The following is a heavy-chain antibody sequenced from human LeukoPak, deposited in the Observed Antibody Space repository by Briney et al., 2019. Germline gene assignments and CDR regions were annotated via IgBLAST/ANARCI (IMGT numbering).Heavy chain of an antibody. V-gene: IGHV3-21*01. CDR1: GFTLSSYS. CDR2: ISSSSSYI. J-gene: IGHJ4*02. D-gene: IGHD4-17*01. Sequence: GGSLRLSCAASGFTLSSYSMNWVRQAPGKGLEWVSSISSSSSYIYYADSVKGRFTISRDNAKNSLYLQMNSLRAEDTAVYYCARDQAVTSCFDYWGQGTLVTVSS. CDR3: ARDQAVTSCFDY.